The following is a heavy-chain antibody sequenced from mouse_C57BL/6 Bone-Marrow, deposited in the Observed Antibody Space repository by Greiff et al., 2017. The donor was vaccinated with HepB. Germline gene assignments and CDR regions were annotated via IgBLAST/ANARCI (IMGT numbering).Heavy chain of an antibody. CDR1: GFSLTSYG. CDR2: IWSGGST. CDR3: ASYSNSGV. V-gene: IGHV2-2*01. J-gene: IGHJ1*03. Sequence: VQLQESGPGLVQPSQSLSITCTVSGFSLTSYGVHWVRQSPGKGLEWLGVIWSGGSTAYNAAFISRLSISKDNSKSQVFFKMNSLQADDTAIYYCASYSNSGVWGTGTTVTVSS. D-gene: IGHD2-5*01.